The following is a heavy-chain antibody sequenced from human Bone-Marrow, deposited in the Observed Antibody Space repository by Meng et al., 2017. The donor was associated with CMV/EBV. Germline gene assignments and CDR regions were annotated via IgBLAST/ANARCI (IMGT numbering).Heavy chain of an antibody. CDR1: GFNVSDYW. D-gene: IGHD6-19*01. CDR2: ITGDGSYT. CDR3: LTVTVAGKGGC. J-gene: IGHJ4*02. Sequence: LSCAASGFNVSDYWMHWVRQAPGKGLVWVSHITGDGSYTHYADSVKGRFSISTDNAKNTLFLQMNSLTVDDTAMYYCLTVTVAGKGGCWGQGTLVTVSS. V-gene: IGHV3-74*01.